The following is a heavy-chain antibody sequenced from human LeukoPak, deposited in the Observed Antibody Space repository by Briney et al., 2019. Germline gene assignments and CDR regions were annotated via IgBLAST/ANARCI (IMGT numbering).Heavy chain of an antibody. CDR3: ARQWVNTGYYYGMDV. CDR2: IYYSGST. J-gene: IGHJ6*02. V-gene: IGHV4-59*08. D-gene: IGHD4-17*01. CDR1: GGSISSYY. Sequence: SETLSLTCTVSGGSISSYYWSWIRQPPGKGLEWIGYIYYSGSTNYNPSLKSRVTISVDTSKNQFSLKLSSVTAADTAVYYCARQWVNTGYYYGMDVWGQGTTVTVSS.